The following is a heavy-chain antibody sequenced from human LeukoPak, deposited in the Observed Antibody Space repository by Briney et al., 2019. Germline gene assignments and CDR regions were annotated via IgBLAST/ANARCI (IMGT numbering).Heavy chain of an antibody. CDR1: GGTFSFYA. V-gene: IGHV1-69*04. CDR2: IIPIPGMA. Sequence: SVKVSCKASGGTFSFYAINWVRQAPGQGLEWMGRIIPIPGMANYAQKFQGRVTMTRDTSTSTVYLEVNSLRSDDTAVYYCAREGYGSGRRLGLDVWGQGTTVTVSS. D-gene: IGHD3-10*01. CDR3: AREGYGSGRRLGLDV. J-gene: IGHJ6*02.